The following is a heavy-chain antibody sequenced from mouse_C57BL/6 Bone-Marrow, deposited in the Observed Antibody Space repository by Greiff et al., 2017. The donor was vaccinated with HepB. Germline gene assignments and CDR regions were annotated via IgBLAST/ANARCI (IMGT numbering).Heavy chain of an antibody. Sequence: EVKVVESGGGLVKPGGSLKLSCAASGFTFSSYAMSWVRQTPEKRLEWVATISDGGSYTYYPDNVKGRLTISRDNAKNNLYLQMSHLKSEDTAMYYCARVDYERFAYWGQGTLVTVSA. CDR3: ARVDYERFAY. D-gene: IGHD2-4*01. CDR1: GFTFSSYA. J-gene: IGHJ3*01. CDR2: ISDGGSYT. V-gene: IGHV5-4*03.